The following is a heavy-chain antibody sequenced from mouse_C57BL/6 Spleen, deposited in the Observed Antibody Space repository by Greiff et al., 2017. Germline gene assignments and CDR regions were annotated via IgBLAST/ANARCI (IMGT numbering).Heavy chain of an antibody. J-gene: IGHJ2*01. D-gene: IGHD1-1*01. CDR1: GYAFSSSW. V-gene: IGHV1-82*01. Sequence: QVQLQQSGPELVKPGASVKISCKASGYAFSSSWMNWVKQRPGKGLEWIGRIYPGDGDTTYNRKFKGKATLTADKSSSTAYMQLSSLTSEDAAVYFCARDSDYYGSSYWGQGTTLTVSA. CDR2: IYPGDGDT. CDR3: ARDSDYYGSSY.